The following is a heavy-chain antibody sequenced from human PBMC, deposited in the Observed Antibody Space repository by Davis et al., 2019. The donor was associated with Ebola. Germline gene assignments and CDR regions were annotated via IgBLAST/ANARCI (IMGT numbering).Heavy chain of an antibody. Sequence: SVKVSCKASGGTFSSFAVSWVRQAPGQGLEWMGGIIPMFRSPNYAQKFQGRLTITADESTRTVYMELGSLRSEDTAVYYCARVRTGYYYDSSDSPSWFDPWGQGTLVTVSS. D-gene: IGHD3-22*01. CDR1: GGTFSSFA. CDR3: ARVRTGYYYDSSDSPSWFDP. CDR2: IIPMFRSP. J-gene: IGHJ5*01. V-gene: IGHV1-69*13.